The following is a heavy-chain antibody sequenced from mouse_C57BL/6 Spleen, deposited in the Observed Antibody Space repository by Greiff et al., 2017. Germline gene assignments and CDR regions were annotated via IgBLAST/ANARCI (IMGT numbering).Heavy chain of an antibody. Sequence: VQLQQPGAELVKPGASVKLSCKASGYTFTSYWMQWVKQRPGQGLEWIGEIDPSDSYTNYNQKFKGKATLTVDTSSSTAYMQLSSLTSEDSAVYYCALTGYWYFDVWGTGTTVTVSS. CDR3: ALTGYWYFDV. D-gene: IGHD4-1*01. CDR2: IDPSDSYT. V-gene: IGHV1-50*01. J-gene: IGHJ1*03. CDR1: GYTFTSYW.